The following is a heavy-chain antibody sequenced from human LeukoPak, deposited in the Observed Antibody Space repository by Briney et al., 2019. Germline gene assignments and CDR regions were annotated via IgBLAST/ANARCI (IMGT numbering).Heavy chain of an antibody. CDR2: IIPILGTA. Sequence: SVKVSCKASGGTFSSYAISWVRQAPGQGLEWMGRIIPILGTANYAQKFQGRVTITADKSTSTAYMELSSLRSEDTAVYYCARARSSSGYIDYWGQGTLVTVSS. J-gene: IGHJ4*02. V-gene: IGHV1-69*04. D-gene: IGHD3-22*01. CDR1: GGTFSSYA. CDR3: ARARSSSGYIDY.